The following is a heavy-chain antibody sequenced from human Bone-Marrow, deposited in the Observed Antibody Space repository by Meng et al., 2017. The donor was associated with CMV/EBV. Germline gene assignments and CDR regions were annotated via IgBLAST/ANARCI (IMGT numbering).Heavy chain of an antibody. D-gene: IGHD1-26*01. Sequence: SETLSLTCTVSGGSISSTSYYWAWIRQSPGKGLEWIGSIFYSGSTYYNPSLKSRVTISVDTSKNQFSLKLSSVTVAATAVYYCAAYSCGSFEYFDYWGQETLVTVSS. V-gene: IGHV4-39*01. CDR3: AAYSCGSFEYFDY. J-gene: IGHJ4*02. CDR1: GGSISSTSYY. CDR2: IFYSGST.